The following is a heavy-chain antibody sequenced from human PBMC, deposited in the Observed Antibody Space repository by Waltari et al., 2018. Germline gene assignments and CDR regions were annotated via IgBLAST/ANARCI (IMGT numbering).Heavy chain of an antibody. V-gene: IGHV4-38-2*02. CDR2: IFHSGST. J-gene: IGHJ4*02. D-gene: IGHD3-3*01. CDR1: GSYISSNYF. Sequence: QVELQESGPGLVKPSETLSLTCKVSGSYISSNYFGCWLRQPPGKGPEWMGSIFHSGSTYYTPSLKSRVTISVDTSKNQFSLKLSSVTAPDTAVYYCARVAYSDFWSDYSSRPSFDYWGPGTLVTVSS. CDR3: ARVAYSDFWSDYSSRPSFDY.